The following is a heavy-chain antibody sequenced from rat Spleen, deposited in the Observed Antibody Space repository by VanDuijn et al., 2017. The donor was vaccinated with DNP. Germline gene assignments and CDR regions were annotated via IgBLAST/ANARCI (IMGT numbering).Heavy chain of an antibody. V-gene: IGHV5-31*01. D-gene: IGHD1-11*01. CDR3: VTGVYGGYEDWFAY. CDR2: VPSSGGST. CDR1: RFTFNSYW. J-gene: IGHJ3*01. Sequence: EVQLVESGGDLVQPGRSLKLSCVASRFTFNSYWMAWIRQVPGKGLEWVASVPSSGGSTYYPDSVKVRFILSRDNARNTLYLQMNSLRSEDTATYYCVTGVYGGYEDWFAYWGQGTLVTVSS.